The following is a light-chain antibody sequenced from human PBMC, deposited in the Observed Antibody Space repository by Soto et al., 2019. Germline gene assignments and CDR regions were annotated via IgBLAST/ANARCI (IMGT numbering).Light chain of an antibody. CDR3: QHYDNWSRT. CDR1: QSVSSN. CDR2: GAS. Sequence: EIVMTQSPDTLSVSPGEGATLSCRVSQSVSSNLVWYQQKPGRAPRLLIYGASTRATGIPARFSGSGSGTEFTLTISSLQSEDSAVYYCQHYDNWSRTFGQGTKVDNK. V-gene: IGKV3-15*01. J-gene: IGKJ1*01.